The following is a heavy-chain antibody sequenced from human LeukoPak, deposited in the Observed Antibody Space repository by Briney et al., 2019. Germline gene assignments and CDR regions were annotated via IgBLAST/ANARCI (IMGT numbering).Heavy chain of an antibody. CDR2: IIPILGIA. CDR1: GGTFSSYA. CDR3: ARLLNYYDSSGYA. D-gene: IGHD3-22*01. J-gene: IGHJ5*02. Sequence: SVKVSCKASGGTFSSYAISWVRQAPGQGLEWMGRIIPILGIANYAQKFQGRVTITADKSTSTAYMELSSLRSEDTAVYYCARLLNYYDSSGYAWGQGTLVTVSS. V-gene: IGHV1-69*04.